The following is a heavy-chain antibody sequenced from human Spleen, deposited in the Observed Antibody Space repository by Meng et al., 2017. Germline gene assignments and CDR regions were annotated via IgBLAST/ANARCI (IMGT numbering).Heavy chain of an antibody. CDR1: GGSFSGYY. D-gene: IGHD2-15*01. Sequence: GRVRLWGAGLLKPSGTLSLTCAVYGGSFSGYYWSWIRQPPGKGLEWIGEINHSGSTNYNPSLKSRVTISVDTSKNQFSQKLSSVTAADTAVYYCARAPIVVVVAATNAAKNRPPREYNWFDPWGQGTLVTVSS. CDR2: INHSGST. V-gene: IGHV4-34*01. CDR3: ARAPIVVVVAATNAAKNRPPREYNWFDP. J-gene: IGHJ5*02.